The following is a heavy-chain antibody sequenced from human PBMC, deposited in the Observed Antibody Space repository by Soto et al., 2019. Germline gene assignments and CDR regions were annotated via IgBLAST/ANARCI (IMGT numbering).Heavy chain of an antibody. CDR1: GGTFSSYA. V-gene: IGHV1-69*06. Sequence: QVQLVQSAAEVKKPGSSVKVSCKASGGTFSSYAISWVRQAPGQGLEWMGGIIPIFGTANYAQKFQGRVTITAHKSTSAAYMELSSLRSEDTAVYYCARVGYYDSSGPVPYWGQGTLVTVSS. D-gene: IGHD3-22*01. CDR3: ARVGYYDSSGPVPY. J-gene: IGHJ4*02. CDR2: IIPIFGTA.